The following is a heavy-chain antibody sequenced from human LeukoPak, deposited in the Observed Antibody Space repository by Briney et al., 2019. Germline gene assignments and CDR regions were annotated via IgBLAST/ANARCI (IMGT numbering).Heavy chain of an antibody. J-gene: IGHJ4*02. CDR1: GGSISSSNW. V-gene: IGHV4-4*02. CDR2: IYHSGST. D-gene: IGHD4-23*01. Sequence: SGTLSLTCAVSGGSISSSNWWSWVRPPPGKGLEWIGEIYHSGSTNYNPSLKSRVTISVDKSKNQFSLNLNSVTAADTAVYYCARASDGGNRPGFDYWGQGTLVTVSS. CDR3: ARASDGGNRPGFDY.